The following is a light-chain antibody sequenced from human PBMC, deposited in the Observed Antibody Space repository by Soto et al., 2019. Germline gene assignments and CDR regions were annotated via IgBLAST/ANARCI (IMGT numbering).Light chain of an antibody. V-gene: IGKV3-20*01. Sequence: EIMLTQSPVTLSLSPGEGATLSCRASHSVAGSYLAWYQQQPGQAPRLLIYSTSIRATGIPDRFSGGGSGTDFTLTISRLEPEDFAVYYCQQYGTSPPITFGQGTRLEIK. CDR3: QQYGTSPPIT. CDR1: HSVAGSY. J-gene: IGKJ5*01. CDR2: STS.